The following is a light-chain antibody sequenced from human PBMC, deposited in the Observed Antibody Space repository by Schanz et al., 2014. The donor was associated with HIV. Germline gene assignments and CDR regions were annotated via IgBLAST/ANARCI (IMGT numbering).Light chain of an antibody. CDR3: QHYSSYSHT. J-gene: IGKJ2*01. CDR1: QYISSW. V-gene: IGKV1-5*01. Sequence: DIQMTQSPSTLSASVGDRVTITCRASQYISSWLAWYQQKPGEAPKLLIYDTSSLETGVPSRFSGSGSGTEFTLTISSLQPDDFATYYCQHYSSYSHTFGQGTRLDIK. CDR2: DTS.